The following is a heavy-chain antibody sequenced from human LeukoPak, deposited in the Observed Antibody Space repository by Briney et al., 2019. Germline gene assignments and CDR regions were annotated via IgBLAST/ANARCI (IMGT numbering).Heavy chain of an antibody. V-gene: IGHV1-2*02. Sequence: ASVKVSCKASGYTFTDYYMQWVRQAPGQGLEWMGWINPNSGGTNYAQKFQGRVILTRDTSISTAYMELSRLRSDDTALYYCARDHCTSTGCYEYYYYGMDVWGQGTTVTVSS. CDR2: INPNSGGT. CDR3: ARDHCTSTGCYEYYYYGMDV. J-gene: IGHJ6*02. D-gene: IGHD2-2*01. CDR1: GYTFTDYY.